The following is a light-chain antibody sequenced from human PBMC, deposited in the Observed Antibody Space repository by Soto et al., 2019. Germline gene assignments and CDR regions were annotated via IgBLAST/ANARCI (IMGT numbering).Light chain of an antibody. V-gene: IGKV1-5*01. CDR1: QSISVW. CDR2: DAS. CDR3: QQYNSYLP. J-gene: IGKJ4*01. Sequence: DIQMYQFTSSPSAWVGERITMTGRAIQSISVWMAWYKQIPGKAPQLLIYDASNLQRGLPSMFSGHGSGTECTLTAGTLQPDDLATYHCQQYNSYLPFGRGTKVDI.